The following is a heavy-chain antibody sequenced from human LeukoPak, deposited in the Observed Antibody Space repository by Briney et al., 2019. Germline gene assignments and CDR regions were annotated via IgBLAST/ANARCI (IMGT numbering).Heavy chain of an antibody. CDR1: GGSFSGYY. Sequence: SETLSLTCAVYGGSFSGYYWGWIRQPPGKGLEWIGEINHSGSTNYNPSLKSRVTISVDTSKNQFSLKLSSVTAADTAVYYCARGPTGITIFGVVYGMDVWGQGTTVTVSS. D-gene: IGHD3-3*01. CDR3: ARGPTGITIFGVVYGMDV. J-gene: IGHJ6*02. CDR2: INHSGST. V-gene: IGHV4-34*01.